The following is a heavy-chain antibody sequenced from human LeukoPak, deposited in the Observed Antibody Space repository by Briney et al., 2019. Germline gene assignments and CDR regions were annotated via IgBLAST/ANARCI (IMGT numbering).Heavy chain of an antibody. CDR3: AGAGAVVDNWFDP. CDR1: GYSFTSYG. D-gene: IGHD2-15*01. V-gene: IGHV1-18*01. J-gene: IGHJ5*02. Sequence: GASVKVSCKASGYSFTSYGITWVRQAPGQGLEWMGWISGYNGKTKYAQKLQDRVTMTTDTSTTTAYMELRSLTSDDTAVYYCAGAGAVVDNWFDPWGQGTLVTVSS. CDR2: ISGYNGKT.